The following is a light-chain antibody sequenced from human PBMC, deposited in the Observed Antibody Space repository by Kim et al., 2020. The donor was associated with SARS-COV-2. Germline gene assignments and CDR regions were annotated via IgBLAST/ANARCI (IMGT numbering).Light chain of an antibody. CDR3: CSYAGSYTWV. CDR2: DVS. Sequence: GQSVPISCTVTRSDVGGYNYVYWYQQHPGKAPKLMIYDVSKRPSGVPDRFSGSKSCNTASLTISGLQAEDEADYYCCSYAGSYTWVFGGGTKLTVL. CDR1: RSDVGGYNY. V-gene: IGLV2-11*01. J-gene: IGLJ3*02.